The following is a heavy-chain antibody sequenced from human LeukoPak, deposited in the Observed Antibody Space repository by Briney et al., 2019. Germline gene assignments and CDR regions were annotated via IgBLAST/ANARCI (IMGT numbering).Heavy chain of an antibody. CDR3: ARNENPDYGGNEYDY. D-gene: IGHD4-23*01. CDR2: INHSGST. J-gene: IGHJ4*02. Sequence: SETLSLTCAVYGGSFSGYYWSWIRQPPGKGLEWIGEINHSGSTNYNPSLKSRVTISVDTSKNQFSLKLSSVTAADTAVYYCARNENPDYGGNEYDYWGQGTLVTVSS. V-gene: IGHV4-34*01. CDR1: GGSFSGYY.